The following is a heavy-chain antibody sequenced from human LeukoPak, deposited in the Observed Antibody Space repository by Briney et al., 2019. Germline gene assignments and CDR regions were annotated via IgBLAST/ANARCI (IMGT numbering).Heavy chain of an antibody. J-gene: IGHJ4*02. CDR2: IKEDGSLK. V-gene: IGHV3-7*01. D-gene: IGHD3-10*01. CDR1: GFTFSDCW. CDR3: ATETYYRFDY. Sequence: GGSLRLSCAASGFTFSDCWMSWVRQAPGKGLEWVANIKEDGSLKFYMDSVKGRFTISRDNAKNSLYLQMNSLRVEDTAVYYCATETYYRFDYWGQGTLVTVSS.